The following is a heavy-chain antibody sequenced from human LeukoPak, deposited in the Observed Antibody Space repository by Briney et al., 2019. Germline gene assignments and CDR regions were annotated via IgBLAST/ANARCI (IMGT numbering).Heavy chain of an antibody. CDR2: IIPIFGTA. D-gene: IGHD3-16*02. CDR3: ARERRGYDYVWGSYRSFDY. Sequence: SVKVSCKASGGTFISYAISWVRQAPGQGLEWMGGIIPIFGTANYAQKFQGRVTITADECTSTAYMELSSLRSEDTAVYYCARERRGYDYVWGSYRSFDYWGQGTLVTVSS. CDR1: GGTFISYA. V-gene: IGHV1-69*13. J-gene: IGHJ4*02.